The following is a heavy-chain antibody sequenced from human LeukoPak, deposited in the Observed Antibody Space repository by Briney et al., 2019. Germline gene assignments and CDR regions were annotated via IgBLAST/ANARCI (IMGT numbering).Heavy chain of an antibody. D-gene: IGHD4-17*01. CDR2: IYHSGST. V-gene: IGHV4-30-2*01. CDR1: GGSISSGGYS. CDR3: ARVDYGDDLNFDY. J-gene: IGHJ4*02. Sequence: SETLSLTCAVSGGSISSGGYSWGWIRQPPGKGLEWIGYIYHSGSTYYNASLKSRVTISVDRSKNQFSLKLSSVTAADTAVYYCARVDYGDDLNFDYWGQGTLVTVSS.